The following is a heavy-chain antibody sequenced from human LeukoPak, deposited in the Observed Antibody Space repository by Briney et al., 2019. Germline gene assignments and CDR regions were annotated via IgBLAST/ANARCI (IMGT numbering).Heavy chain of an antibody. CDR2: IKRKTDGGTT. Sequence: GGPLILSCEASGFTCNNAWMSWGRQAPGKGLDSLGRIKRKTDGGTTDYAAPVKGRFTISRDDSKNTLFLQMNSLKTEDTAVYYCTTDPSLLVVGYWGQGTLVTVSS. V-gene: IGHV3-15*01. D-gene: IGHD6-13*01. J-gene: IGHJ4*02. CDR1: GFTCNNAW. CDR3: TTDPSLLVVGY.